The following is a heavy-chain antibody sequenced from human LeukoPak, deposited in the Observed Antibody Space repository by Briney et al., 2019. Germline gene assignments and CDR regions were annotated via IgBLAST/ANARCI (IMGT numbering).Heavy chain of an antibody. CDR1: GFTFGDYA. D-gene: IGHD6-19*01. J-gene: IGHJ3*02. CDR3: TRVIAVAGTHAFDI. Sequence: PGRSLRLSCTASGFTFGDYAMSWVRQAPGKGLEWVGFIRSKAYGGTTEYAASVKGRFTISRDDSKSIAYLQMNSLKTEDTAVYYCTRVIAVAGTHAFDIWGQGTMVTVSS. V-gene: IGHV3-49*04. CDR2: IRSKAYGGTT.